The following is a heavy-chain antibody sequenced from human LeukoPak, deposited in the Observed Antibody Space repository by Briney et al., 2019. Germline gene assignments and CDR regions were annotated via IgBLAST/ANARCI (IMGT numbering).Heavy chain of an antibody. J-gene: IGHJ4*01. CDR1: GDSVSSNSAI. Sequence: SQTLSLTCAISGDSVSSNSAIWSWIRQSPSRGLEWLGRTYYRSKWYDDYAVSVKSRITINPDTSKNQFSLQLNSVTPEDTAVYYCARAPSGNYGYFDYWGQGTLVTVSS. V-gene: IGHV6-1*01. CDR2: TYYRSKWYD. D-gene: IGHD1-26*01. CDR3: ARAPSGNYGYFDY.